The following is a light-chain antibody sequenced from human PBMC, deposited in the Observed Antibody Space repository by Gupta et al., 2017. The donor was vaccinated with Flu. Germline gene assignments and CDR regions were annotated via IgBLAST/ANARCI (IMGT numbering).Light chain of an antibody. J-gene: IGLJ2*01. CDR2: AFI. CDR1: RSDGGADNY. V-gene: IGLV2-14*03. CDR3: SSYTSGSSIIVV. Sequence: TISCTETRSDGGADNYVSWYHHLPGKATNLMLFAFINRPSGVSDRFSVSKSGNTSSLTISGLQAEDEADYYCSSYTSGSSIIVVFGGGTKLTVL.